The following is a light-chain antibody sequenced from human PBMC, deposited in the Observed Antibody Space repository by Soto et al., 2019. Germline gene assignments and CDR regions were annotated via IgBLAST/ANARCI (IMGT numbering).Light chain of an antibody. Sequence: SALTQPRSVSGSPGQSVTISCTGTSSDVGALNYVSWYQHHPGKAPKLMIYDVNKRPSGVPDRFSGSKSGNTASLTISGLQAEDEADYYCCSYAATYTDVFGSGTKVTVL. J-gene: IGLJ1*01. CDR3: CSYAATYTDV. CDR1: SSDVGALNY. CDR2: DVN. V-gene: IGLV2-11*01.